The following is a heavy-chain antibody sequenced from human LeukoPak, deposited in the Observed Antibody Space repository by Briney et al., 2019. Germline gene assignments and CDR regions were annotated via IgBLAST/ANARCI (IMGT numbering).Heavy chain of an antibody. Sequence: PSETLPLTCTVSGGSISSSNWWGWVRQPPGKGLECIGEIHHSGTTNYNPSLKSRVTISVDKSKNEFSLKLNSVTAADTAVYYCARAFLVGYSPEEYFFDYWGQGTLVTVSS. CDR1: GGSISSSNW. V-gene: IGHV4-4*02. CDR2: IHHSGTT. J-gene: IGHJ4*02. CDR3: ARAFLVGYSPEEYFFDY. D-gene: IGHD2-15*01.